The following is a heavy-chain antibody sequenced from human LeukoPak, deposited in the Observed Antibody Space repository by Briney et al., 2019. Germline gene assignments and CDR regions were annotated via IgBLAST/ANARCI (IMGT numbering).Heavy chain of an antibody. CDR2: FDREDGGT. J-gene: IGHJ4*02. CDR3: ATARLVKSTFIVRETKPLDS. CDR1: GYSLTQIS. Sequence: ASVKVSCKVSGYSLTQISLHWVRQAPGKGLEWMGGFDREDGGTMYAPTLRGRVTMTEDTSTDTAYMELSSLRSDDTAIYYCATARLVKSTFIVRETKPLDSWGQGTLVAVPS. V-gene: IGHV1-24*01. D-gene: IGHD2/OR15-2a*01.